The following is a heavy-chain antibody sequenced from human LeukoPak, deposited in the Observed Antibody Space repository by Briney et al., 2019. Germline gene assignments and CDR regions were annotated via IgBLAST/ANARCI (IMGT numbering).Heavy chain of an antibody. CDR2: INHSGST. J-gene: IGHJ5*02. Sequence: NPSETLSLTCAVYGGSFSGYYWSWIRQPPGKGLEWIGEINHSGSTNYNPSLKSRVTISVDTSKNQFSLKLSSVTAADPAVYYSARGHRGNVVVIAPRWGNWFDPWGQGTLVTVSS. CDR3: ARGHRGNVVVIAPRWGNWFDP. D-gene: IGHD2-21*01. CDR1: GGSFSGYY. V-gene: IGHV4-34*01.